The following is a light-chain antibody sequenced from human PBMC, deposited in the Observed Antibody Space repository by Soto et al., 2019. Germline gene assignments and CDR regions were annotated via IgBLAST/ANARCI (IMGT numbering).Light chain of an antibody. CDR1: QSVSTN. Sequence: EILMTQSPATLSVSPGERATLSCRASQSVSTNLAWYQQKPGQAPRLLIYGASSRATGSPERVSGSGSVTDCTLTISRLEPEDFAVYFCQQYGSSPRTFGQGTRLEIK. CDR2: GAS. CDR3: QQYGSSPRT. V-gene: IGKV3-20*01. J-gene: IGKJ5*01.